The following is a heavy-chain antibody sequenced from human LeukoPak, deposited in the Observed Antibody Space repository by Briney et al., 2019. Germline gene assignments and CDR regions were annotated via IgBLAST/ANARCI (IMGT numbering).Heavy chain of an antibody. J-gene: IGHJ4*02. CDR3: ARHGEFECSYGSIDY. CDR2: IYYSGST. CDR1: GGSISSSSYY. Sequence: PSETLSLTCTVSGGSISSSSYYWGWIRQPPGKGLEWIGYIYYSGSTNYNPSLKSRVTLSVDTSKNQFSLKLSSVTAADTAVYYCARHGEFECSYGSIDYWGQGTLVTVSS. V-gene: IGHV4-61*05. D-gene: IGHD5-18*01.